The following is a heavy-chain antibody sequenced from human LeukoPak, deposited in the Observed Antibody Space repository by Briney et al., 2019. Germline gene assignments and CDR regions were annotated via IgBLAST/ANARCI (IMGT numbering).Heavy chain of an antibody. CDR2: IYHSGST. J-gene: IGHJ4*02. D-gene: IGHD4-17*01. CDR1: GGSISSGGYY. CDR3: ARCGKDGDYVQN. Sequence: SETLSLTCTVSGGSISSGGYYWSWIRQHPGKGLEWIGYIYHSGSTYYNPSLKSRVTISVDTSKNQFSLKLSSVTAADTAVYYCARCGKDGDYVQNWGQGTLVTVSS. V-gene: IGHV4-31*03.